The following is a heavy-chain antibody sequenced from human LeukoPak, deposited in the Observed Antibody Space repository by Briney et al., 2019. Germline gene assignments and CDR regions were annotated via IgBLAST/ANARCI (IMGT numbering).Heavy chain of an antibody. CDR1: GFTFSTYA. Sequence: PGGSLRLSCAASGFTFSTYAMSWVRQAPGKGLEWVSAISGSGGNTYYADSVKGRFTISRDNSKNTLYLQMNSLRAEDTAVYYCARERAVSGWFDPWGQGTLVTVSS. V-gene: IGHV3-23*01. D-gene: IGHD6-19*01. CDR2: ISGSGGNT. J-gene: IGHJ5*02. CDR3: ARERAVSGWFDP.